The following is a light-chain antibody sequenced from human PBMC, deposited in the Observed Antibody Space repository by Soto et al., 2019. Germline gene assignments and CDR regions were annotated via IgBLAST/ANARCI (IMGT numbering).Light chain of an antibody. CDR1: ESISSW. CDR2: DVS. V-gene: IGKV1-5*01. J-gene: IGKJ1*01. Sequence: DIHMTQAPSTLSASVGDRVSITCLASESISSWLAWYQQKPGKAPKLLIYDVSSLESGVPSRFSGSGSGTEFTLTISSLQPDDFATYYCQQYNSYPWTFGQGTKVDIK. CDR3: QQYNSYPWT.